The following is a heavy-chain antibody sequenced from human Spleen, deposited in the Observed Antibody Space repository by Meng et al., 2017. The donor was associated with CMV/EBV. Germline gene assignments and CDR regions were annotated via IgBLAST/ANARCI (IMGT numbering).Heavy chain of an antibody. D-gene: IGHD5-12*01. V-gene: IGHV3-7*01. CDR3: ARARRGIVAGFDS. Sequence: GESLKISCAASDFTISTYWMTWVRQAPGKGLEWVASIKQDGSEKYYVDSVKGRFTISRDNAQNSLYLQMNSLKAEDTAVYYCARARRGIVAGFDSWGQGTLVTVSS. CDR1: DFTISTYW. J-gene: IGHJ4*02. CDR2: IKQDGSEK.